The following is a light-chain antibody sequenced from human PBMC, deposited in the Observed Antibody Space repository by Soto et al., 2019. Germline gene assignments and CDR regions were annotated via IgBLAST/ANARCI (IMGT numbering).Light chain of an antibody. J-gene: IGLJ1*01. CDR1: SSDDDYYYF. CDR3: SSYTSSSTYV. CDR2: EVS. Sequence: SALTQPASVSGSPGPSITISCTGTSSDDDYYYFVSWYQHHPGKAPKLMIYEVSNRPSGVSNRFSGSKSGNTASLTISGLQAEDEADYYCSSYTSSSTYVFGTGTKVTVL. V-gene: IGLV2-14*01.